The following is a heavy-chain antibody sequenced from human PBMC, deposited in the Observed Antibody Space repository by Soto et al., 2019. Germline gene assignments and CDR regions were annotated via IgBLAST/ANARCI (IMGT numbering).Heavy chain of an antibody. CDR3: AREPGVAVAVHDWYFDL. J-gene: IGHJ2*01. V-gene: IGHV4-59*01. CDR1: GGSISSYY. Sequence: SETLSLTCTVSGGSISSYYWSWIRQPPGKGLEWIGYIYYSGSTNYNPSLKSRVTISVDTSKNQFSLKLSSVTAADTAVYYCAREPGVAVAVHDWYFDLWGRGTLVTVSS. CDR2: IYYSGST. D-gene: IGHD6-19*01.